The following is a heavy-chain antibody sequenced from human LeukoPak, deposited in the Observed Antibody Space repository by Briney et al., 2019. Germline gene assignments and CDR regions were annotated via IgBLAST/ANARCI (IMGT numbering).Heavy chain of an antibody. CDR3: ARDGAYCSSTSCPLFDY. CDR2: IIPILGIA. Sequence: SVKVSCKASGGTFSSYGISWVRQAPGQGLEWMGRIIPILGIANYAQKFQGRVTITADKSTSTAYMELSSLRSEDTAVYYCARDGAYCSSTSCPLFDYWGQGTLVTVSS. J-gene: IGHJ4*02. CDR1: GGTFSSYG. D-gene: IGHD2-2*01. V-gene: IGHV1-69*04.